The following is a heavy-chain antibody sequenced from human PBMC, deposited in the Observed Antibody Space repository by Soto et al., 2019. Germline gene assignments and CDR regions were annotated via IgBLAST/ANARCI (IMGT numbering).Heavy chain of an antibody. Sequence: EVQLVESGGGLVKPGGSLRLSCAASGFTFSNAWMSWVRQAPGKGLEWVGRIKSKTDGGTTDYAAPVKGRFTISRDDSKNTLYLQMNSLKTEDTAVYYCTTAPYIWGIYEKNYWGQGTLVTVSS. V-gene: IGHV3-15*01. CDR3: TTAPYIWGIYEKNY. CDR2: IKSKTDGGTT. J-gene: IGHJ4*02. CDR1: GFTFSNAW. D-gene: IGHD3-16*01.